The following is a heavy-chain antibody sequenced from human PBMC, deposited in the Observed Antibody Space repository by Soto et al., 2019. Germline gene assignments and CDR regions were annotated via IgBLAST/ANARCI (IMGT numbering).Heavy chain of an antibody. Sequence: QVQLVQSGAEVKDPGASVKVSCKASGYTFTSYAMHWVRQAPGQRLEWMGWINAGNGNTKYSQKFQGRVTITRDTSASTAYMELSSLRSEDTAVYYCARGAGYCSGGSCYYYYYMDVWGKGTTVTVSS. D-gene: IGHD2-15*01. CDR3: ARGAGYCSGGSCYYYYYMDV. J-gene: IGHJ6*03. V-gene: IGHV1-3*01. CDR2: INAGNGNT. CDR1: GYTFTSYA.